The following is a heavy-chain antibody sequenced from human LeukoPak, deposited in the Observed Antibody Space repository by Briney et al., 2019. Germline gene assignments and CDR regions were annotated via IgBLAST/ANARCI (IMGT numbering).Heavy chain of an antibody. CDR3: ARDTGSYYYYYMDV. CDR1: GFTFDDYG. CDR2: INWNGGSI. J-gene: IGHJ6*03. V-gene: IGHV3-20*04. Sequence: SGGSLRLSCAASGFTFDDYGMSWVRQAPGKGLEWVSGINWNGGSIGYADSVKGRFTISRDNAKNSLYLQMNSLRAEDTAVYYCARDTGSYYYYYMDVWGKGTTVTVSS. D-gene: IGHD3-10*01.